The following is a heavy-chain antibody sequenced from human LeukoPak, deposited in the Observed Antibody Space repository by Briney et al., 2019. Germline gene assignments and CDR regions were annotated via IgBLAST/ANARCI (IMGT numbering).Heavy chain of an antibody. D-gene: IGHD5-18*01. CDR1: GFTFSSYS. V-gene: IGHV3-21*01. Sequence: PGGSLRLSCAASGFTFSSYSMNWVRQAPGKGLDRVSSISSSSSYTYYTDSVKGRFTISRDNAKNSLYLQVNSLRAEDTAVYYCARERGYSYGYSDYWGQGTLVTVSS. CDR2: ISSSSSYT. CDR3: ARERGYSYGYSDY. J-gene: IGHJ4*02.